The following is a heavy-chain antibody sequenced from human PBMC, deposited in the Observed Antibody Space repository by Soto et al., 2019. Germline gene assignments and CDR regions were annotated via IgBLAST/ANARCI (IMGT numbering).Heavy chain of an antibody. J-gene: IGHJ4*02. CDR2: IYTSGST. CDR1: GGSISSYY. Sequence: QVQLQESGPGLVKPSETLSLTCTVSGGSISSYYWSWIRQPAGKGLEWIGRIYTSGSTNYNPSLKSRVTMSVDTSKNQCSLKLSSVTAADTAVYYCARDNPPLAGSGSYFDYWGQGTLVTVSS. V-gene: IGHV4-4*07. D-gene: IGHD1-26*01. CDR3: ARDNPPLAGSGSYFDY.